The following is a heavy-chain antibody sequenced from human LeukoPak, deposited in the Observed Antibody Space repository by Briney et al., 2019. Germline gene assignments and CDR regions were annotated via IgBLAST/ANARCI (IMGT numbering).Heavy chain of an antibody. CDR1: GGSISSYY. D-gene: IGHD3-22*01. Sequence: ETLSLTCTVSGGSISSYYWSWIRQPPGKGLEWVSSISGSSSYIYYADSVKGRFTISRDNAKNSLYLQMNSLRAEDTAVYYCARAVWDSSGHLFDYWGQGILVTVSS. CDR2: ISGSSSYI. J-gene: IGHJ4*02. V-gene: IGHV3-21*01. CDR3: ARAVWDSSGHLFDY.